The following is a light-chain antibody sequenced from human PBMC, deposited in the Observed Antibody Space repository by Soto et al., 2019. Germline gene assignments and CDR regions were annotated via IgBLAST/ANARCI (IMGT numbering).Light chain of an antibody. Sequence: EMVLTQSPGTLSLSPGERATLSGMVSQSVSSSYLAWYQQKPGQAPMLLIYGASGRATGIPDRFSGSGSGTDFTLTISRLEPEDFAVYYCQQYGSSPIFTFSPGTKVYIK. CDR1: QSVSSSY. V-gene: IGKV3-20*01. CDR3: QQYGSSPIFT. J-gene: IGKJ3*01. CDR2: GAS.